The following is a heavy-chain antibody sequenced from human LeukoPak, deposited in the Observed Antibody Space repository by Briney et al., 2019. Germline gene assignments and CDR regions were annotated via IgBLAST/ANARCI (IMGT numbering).Heavy chain of an antibody. J-gene: IGHJ5*02. V-gene: IGHV1-69*05. CDR3: ARVGGGNGRFDP. CDR2: ITPIFGTA. Sequence: SVKVSCKASGGTFSSYAISWVRQAPGQGLEWMGRITPIFGTANYAQKFQGRVTITTDESTSTAYMELSSLRSEDTAVYYCARVGGGNGRFDPWGQGTLVTVSS. CDR1: GGTFSSYA. D-gene: IGHD2-15*01.